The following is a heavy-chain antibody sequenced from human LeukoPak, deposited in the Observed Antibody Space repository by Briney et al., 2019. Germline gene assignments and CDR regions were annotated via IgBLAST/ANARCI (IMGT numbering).Heavy chain of an antibody. J-gene: IGHJ6*03. CDR1: GFTLSSCW. D-gene: IGHD6-19*01. CDR2: IKQDGSEK. V-gene: IGHV3-7*01. CDR3: ARDLWYSSGWYHYYYYYMDV. Sequence: GGSLRLSCAASGFTLSSCWMSWVRQAPGKGLEWVANIKQDGSEKYYVDSVKGRFTISRDNAKNSLYLQMNSLRAEDTDVYYCARDLWYSSGWYHYYYYYMDVWGKGTTVTVSS.